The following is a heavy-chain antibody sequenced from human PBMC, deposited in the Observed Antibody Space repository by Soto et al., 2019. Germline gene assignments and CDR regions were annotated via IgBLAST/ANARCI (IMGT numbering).Heavy chain of an antibody. CDR2: ISSSSSTI. Sequence: EVQLVESGGGLVQPGGSLRLSCAASGFTFSSYSMNWVRQAPGKGLERVSYISSSSSTIYYADSVKGRFTISRDNAKNSLYLQMNSLRAEDTAVYYCARGPGVDPYYYYYMDVWGKGTTVTVSS. CDR1: GFTFSSYS. J-gene: IGHJ6*03. V-gene: IGHV3-48*01. CDR3: ARGPGVDPYYYYYMDV. D-gene: IGHD5-12*01.